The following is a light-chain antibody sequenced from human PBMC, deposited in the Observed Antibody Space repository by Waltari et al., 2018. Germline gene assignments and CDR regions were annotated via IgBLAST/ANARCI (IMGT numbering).Light chain of an antibody. Sequence: DIQMTQSPSSLSASVGDRVTITCRASQYISNYLAWFQQRPGKAPKLLIYEASTLQRGVPSRFSGSGSGTDFTLTITSLQSDDFATYYCQQYFNYPRTFGQGTRVEIE. CDR2: EAS. J-gene: IGKJ1*01. V-gene: IGKV1-16*01. CDR1: QYISNY. CDR3: QQYFNYPRT.